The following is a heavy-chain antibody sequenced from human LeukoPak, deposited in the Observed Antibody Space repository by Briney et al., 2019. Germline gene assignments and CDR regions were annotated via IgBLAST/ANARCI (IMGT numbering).Heavy chain of an antibody. CDR1: GGSISSSSYY. CDR2: IYYSGST. V-gene: IGHV4-39*01. J-gene: IGHJ4*02. D-gene: IGHD3-3*01. Sequence: SETLSLTCTVSGGSISSSSYYWGWIRHPPGTGLEWIGSIYYSGSTYYNPSLKSRVTISVDTSKNQFSLKLSSVTAADTAVYYCASLSEGVRGFWSGYYTRYFDYWGQGTLVTVSS. CDR3: ASLSEGVRGFWSGYYTRYFDY.